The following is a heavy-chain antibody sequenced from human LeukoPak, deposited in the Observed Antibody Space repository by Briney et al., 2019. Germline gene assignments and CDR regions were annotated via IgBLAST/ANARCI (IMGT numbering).Heavy chain of an antibody. D-gene: IGHD5-12*01. CDR1: GYAFTSYY. CDR2: INPSGGST. J-gene: IGHJ4*02. CDR3: ARSGGFHYSDYEVDY. Sequence: ASVKVSCKASGYAFTSYYMHWVRQAPGQGLEWMGIINPSGGSTRYAQRFQGRVTMARDTSTSTVHMELNSLRSEDTAVYYFARSGGFHYSDYEVDYWGQGTLVIVSS. V-gene: IGHV1-46*01.